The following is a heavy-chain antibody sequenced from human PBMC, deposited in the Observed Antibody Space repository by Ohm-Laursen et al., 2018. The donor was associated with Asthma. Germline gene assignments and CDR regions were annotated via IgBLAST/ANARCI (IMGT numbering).Heavy chain of an antibody. J-gene: IGHJ4*02. V-gene: IGHV3-9*01. CDR1: GFTFDDYA. Sequence: SSLRLSCSGSGFTFDDYAMHWVRQAPGKGLELVSGISWNSGSIGYADSVKGRFTISRDNAKNSLYLQMNSLRAEDTALYYCAKDISERSSGWYDYWGQGTLVTVSS. CDR3: AKDISERSSGWYDY. D-gene: IGHD6-19*01. CDR2: ISWNSGSI.